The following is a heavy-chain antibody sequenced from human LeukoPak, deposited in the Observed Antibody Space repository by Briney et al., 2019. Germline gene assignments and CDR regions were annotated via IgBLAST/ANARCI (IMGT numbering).Heavy chain of an antibody. CDR2: IYSGGST. Sequence: QAGGSLRLSCAASGFTVSSNYMSWVRQAPGKGLEWVSVIYSGGSTYYADSVKGRFTISRDNSKNTLYLQMNSLRAEDTAVYYCARGLYYYDSSGYLYYWGQGTLVTVSS. J-gene: IGHJ4*02. V-gene: IGHV3-53*01. CDR3: ARGLYYYDSSGYLYY. CDR1: GFTVSSNY. D-gene: IGHD3-22*01.